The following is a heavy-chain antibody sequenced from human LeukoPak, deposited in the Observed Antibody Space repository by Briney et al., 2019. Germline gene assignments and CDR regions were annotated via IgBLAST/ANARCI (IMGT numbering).Heavy chain of an antibody. V-gene: IGHV1-2*02. J-gene: IGHJ4*02. D-gene: IGHD3-3*01. CDR3: ARFGRYDFWSGYPPPFDY. Sequence: ASVKVSCKASGYTFTGYYMHWVRQAPGQGLEWMGWINPNSGGTNYAQKFQGRVTMTRDTSISTAYMELSRLRSDDTAVYYCARFGRYDFWSGYPPPFDYWGQGTLVTVSS. CDR1: GYTFTGYY. CDR2: INPNSGGT.